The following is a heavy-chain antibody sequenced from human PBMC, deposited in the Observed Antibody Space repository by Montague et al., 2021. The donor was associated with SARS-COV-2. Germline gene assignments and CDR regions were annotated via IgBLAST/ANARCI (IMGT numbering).Heavy chain of an antibody. V-gene: IGHV3-30*04. CDR3: ARDRFYMRNYYYYYGMDV. CDR2: ISSDGTKI. CDR1: GFTFTTYT. Sequence: SLRLSCAASGFTFTTYTMNWVRQAPGKGLEWISVISSDGTKIYYADSVKGRFTISRDNAKNTLYLQLNRLRAEDTALYHCARDRFYMRNYYYYYGMDVWGQGTTVTVSS. D-gene: IGHD2-2*02. J-gene: IGHJ6*02.